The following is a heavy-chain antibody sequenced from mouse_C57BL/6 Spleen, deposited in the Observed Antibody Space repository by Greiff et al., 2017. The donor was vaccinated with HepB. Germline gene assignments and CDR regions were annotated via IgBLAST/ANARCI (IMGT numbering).Heavy chain of an antibody. Sequence: VQLQQSGAELMKPGASVKLSCKATGFTFTGYWIEWVKQRPGHGLEWIGEILPGSGSTNYNEKFKGKATFTADTSSNTAYLQLSILTTEDSALYYCARRGITTVVAPFDYWGQGTTLTVSS. D-gene: IGHD1-1*01. CDR1: GFTFTGYW. V-gene: IGHV1-9*01. CDR3: ARRGITTVVAPFDY. CDR2: ILPGSGST. J-gene: IGHJ2*01.